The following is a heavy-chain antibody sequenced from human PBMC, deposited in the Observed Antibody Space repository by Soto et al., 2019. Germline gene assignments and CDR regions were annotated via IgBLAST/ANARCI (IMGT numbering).Heavy chain of an antibody. CDR2: IYHSGST. Sequence: SETLSLTCAVSGGSISSGGYSWSWIRQPPGKGLEWIGYIYHSGSTYYNPSLKSRVTISVDRSKNQFSLKLSSVTAADTAVYFCAREPTVPSGFDSWGQGTLVTVPQ. CDR1: GGSISSGGYS. J-gene: IGHJ4*02. CDR3: AREPTVPSGFDS. V-gene: IGHV4-30-2*01. D-gene: IGHD4-17*01.